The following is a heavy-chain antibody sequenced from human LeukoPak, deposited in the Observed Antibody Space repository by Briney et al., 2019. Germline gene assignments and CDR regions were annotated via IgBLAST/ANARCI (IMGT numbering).Heavy chain of an antibody. V-gene: IGHV1-18*01. D-gene: IGHD6-19*01. CDR1: GYTFTSYG. Sequence: ASVKVSCKASGYTFTSYGISWVRQAPGQGLEWMGWISAYNGNTNYAQKLQGRVTMITDTSTSTAYMELRSLRSDDTAVYYCARVELTMGSGWYWGDYYYGMDVWGQGTTVTVSS. CDR2: ISAYNGNT. J-gene: IGHJ6*02. CDR3: ARVELTMGSGWYWGDYYYGMDV.